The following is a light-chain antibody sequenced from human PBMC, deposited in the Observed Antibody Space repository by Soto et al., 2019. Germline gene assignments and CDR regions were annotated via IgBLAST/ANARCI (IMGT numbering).Light chain of an antibody. V-gene: IGKV3-11*01. CDR3: QHRSNWPLT. CDR1: QSVSSF. J-gene: IGKJ4*01. CDR2: DAS. Sequence: EIVLTQSPATLSLSPVERATLSCRASQSVSSFLAWYQQKPGQAPRLLIYDASNRATGIPARFSGSGSGTDFTLTISSLEPEDFAVHYCQHRSNWPLTFGGGTKVDIK.